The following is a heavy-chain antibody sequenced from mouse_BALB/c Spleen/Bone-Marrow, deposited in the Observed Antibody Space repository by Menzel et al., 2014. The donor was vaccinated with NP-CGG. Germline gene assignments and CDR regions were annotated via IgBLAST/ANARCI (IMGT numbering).Heavy chain of an antibody. J-gene: IGHJ4*01. Sequence: QVQLQQSGAELARPGASVKLSCKASGYTFTSYWMQWVKQRPGQGLEWIGAIYPGDSDTRYTQKFKGKATLTADKSSSAAYMQLSGLASEDSAVYYCARGSDYWGQGTSVTVSS. CDR3: ARGSDY. D-gene: IGHD3-2*02. CDR1: GYTFTSYW. V-gene: IGHV1-87*01. CDR2: IYPGDSDT.